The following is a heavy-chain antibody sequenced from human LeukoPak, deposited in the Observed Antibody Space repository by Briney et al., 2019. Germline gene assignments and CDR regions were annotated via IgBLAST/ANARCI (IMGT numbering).Heavy chain of an antibody. D-gene: IGHD3-10*01. Sequence: GGSLRLSCAASRFTFSSYAMSWVRQAPGKGLEWVSTISGSGGSTYYADSVKGRFTISRDNSKNQLYLQTNSLRAEDTAVYYCARDTTYYYGSGGSWDAFDIWGQGTMVTVSS. CDR1: RFTFSSYA. V-gene: IGHV3-23*01. CDR3: ARDTTYYYGSGGSWDAFDI. CDR2: ISGSGGST. J-gene: IGHJ3*02.